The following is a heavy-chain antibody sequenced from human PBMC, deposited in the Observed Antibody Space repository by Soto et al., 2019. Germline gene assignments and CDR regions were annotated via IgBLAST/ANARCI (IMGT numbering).Heavy chain of an antibody. J-gene: IGHJ4*02. CDR3: AKGGGRIFGVVTLLHVL. Sequence: EVQLLESGGGLVQPGGSLRLSCAASGFTFSSYAMSWVRQAPGKGLEWVSAISGSGGSTYYADSVKGRFTISRDNSKNTLYLQMNSLRAEDTAVYYCAKGGGRIFGVVTLLHVLWGQGTLVTVSS. CDR1: GFTFSSYA. V-gene: IGHV3-23*01. CDR2: ISGSGGST. D-gene: IGHD3-3*02.